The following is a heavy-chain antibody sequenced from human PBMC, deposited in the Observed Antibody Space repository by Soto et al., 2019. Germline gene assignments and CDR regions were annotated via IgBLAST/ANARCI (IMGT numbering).Heavy chain of an antibody. CDR2: IYYGGST. CDR1: GGSISSSSYY. CDR3: ARQRERMITFGGVIDYFDY. D-gene: IGHD3-16*02. J-gene: IGHJ4*02. Sequence: PSETLSLTCTVSGGSISSSSYYWGWIRQPPGKGLEWIGRIYYGGSTDYNPALKSRVTISVDTSKNQFALKLSSVTAADTAVYYCARQRERMITFGGVIDYFDYWGQGTLVTVSS. V-gene: IGHV4-39*01.